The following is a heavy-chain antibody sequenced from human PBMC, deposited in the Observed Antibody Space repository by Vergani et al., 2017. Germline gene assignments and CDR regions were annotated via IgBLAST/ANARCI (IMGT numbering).Heavy chain of an antibody. CDR2: INPNNGDI. CDR1: GYTFTDSL. CDR3: ASDARLYSIYDGHCDH. J-gene: IGHJ4*02. V-gene: IGHV1-2*02. Sequence: HVQLVQSGAEVKKPGASVKVSCKASGYTFTDSLIHWVRQVPGQGFEWMAWINPNNGDIEASHIFEDRITLTRDTSINTAYMELSTLTSDDTAIYYCASDARLYSIYDGHCDHWGQGSLVTVSS. D-gene: IGHD5/OR15-5a*01.